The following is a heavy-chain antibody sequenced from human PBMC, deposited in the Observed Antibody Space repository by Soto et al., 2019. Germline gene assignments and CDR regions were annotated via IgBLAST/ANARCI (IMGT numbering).Heavy chain of an antibody. CDR2: IYYSGST. D-gene: IGHD6-13*01. V-gene: IGHV4-31*03. CDR1: GGSISSGGYY. Sequence: SETLSLTCTVSGGSISSGGYYWSWIRQHPGKGLEWIGYIYYSGSTYYNPSLKSRVTISVDTSKNQFSLKLSSVTAADTAVYYCARYTDRIAAAGTGFDYWGQGTLVTVSS. J-gene: IGHJ4*02. CDR3: ARYTDRIAAAGTGFDY.